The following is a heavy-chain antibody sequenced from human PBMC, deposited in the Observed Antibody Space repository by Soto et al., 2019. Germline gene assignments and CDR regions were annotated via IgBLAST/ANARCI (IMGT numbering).Heavy chain of an antibody. CDR3: ARDLGQQLFDY. V-gene: IGHV1-18*01. D-gene: IGHD6-13*01. Sequence: QGQLVQSGAEVKKPGASVKVSCKASGYTFTSYGISWGRQAPGQGLEWMVWISGHNGNKKYAQKLQGRVSMTTDTSTSTAYRELRSLRSDDTAVYYCARDLGQQLFDYWGQGTLVTVSS. CDR1: GYTFTSYG. J-gene: IGHJ4*02. CDR2: ISGHNGNK.